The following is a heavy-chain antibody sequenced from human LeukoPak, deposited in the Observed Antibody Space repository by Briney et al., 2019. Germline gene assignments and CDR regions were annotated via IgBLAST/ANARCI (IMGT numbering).Heavy chain of an antibody. D-gene: IGHD3-10*01. CDR2: INHSGST. J-gene: IGHJ6*02. V-gene: IGHV4-34*01. CDR1: GGPFSGYY. Sequence: SETLSLTCAVYGGPFSGYYWSWIRQPPGKGLEWIGEINHSGSTNYNLSLKSRVTISVDTSKNQFSLKLSSVTAADTAVYYCARQFRKTMVRGVMGYYYYGMDVWGQGTTVTVSS. CDR3: ARQFRKTMVRGVMGYYYYGMDV.